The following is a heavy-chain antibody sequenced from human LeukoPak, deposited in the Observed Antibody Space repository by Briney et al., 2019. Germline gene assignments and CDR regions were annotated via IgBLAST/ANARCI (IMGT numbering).Heavy chain of an antibody. D-gene: IGHD2-2*01. CDR2: ITNDGSST. V-gene: IGHV3-74*01. CDR3: ARGPSSQFRTDY. Sequence: QPGGSLRLSCAASGLTFSSHWMHWVRQAPGKGLVWVSRITNDGSSTTYADSVKGRFTISRDNAKNMLYLQVNSLRAEDTAVYYCARGPSSQFRTDYWGQGTLVTVSS. J-gene: IGHJ4*02. CDR1: GLTFSSHW.